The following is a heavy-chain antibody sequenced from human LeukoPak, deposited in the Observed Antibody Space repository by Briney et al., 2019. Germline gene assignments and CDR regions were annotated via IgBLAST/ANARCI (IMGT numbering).Heavy chain of an antibody. Sequence: SETLSLTCTVSGGSISSYYWSWIRQPPGKGLEWIGYIYYSGSTNYNPSLKSRVTISVDTSRNQFSLKLSSVTAADTAVYYCAGGWIQLWFDYWGQGTLVTVSS. D-gene: IGHD5-18*01. V-gene: IGHV4-59*08. CDR1: GGSISSYY. CDR3: AGGWIQLWFDY. J-gene: IGHJ4*02. CDR2: IYYSGST.